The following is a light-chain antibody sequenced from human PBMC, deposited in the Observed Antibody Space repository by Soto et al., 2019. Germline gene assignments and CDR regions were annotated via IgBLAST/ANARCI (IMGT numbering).Light chain of an antibody. V-gene: IGKV1-5*01. J-gene: IGKJ1*01. Sequence: DIQMTQSPSTLPVSVGDRVTIPCRASQSISNFFCCYQQKPGAAPKPLIYHASTLERGVPSRFSGSVSGTEFTLTISSLQPGDFATYYCQQYMSYSFGQGTKVDIK. CDR1: QSISNF. CDR3: QQYMSYS. CDR2: HAS.